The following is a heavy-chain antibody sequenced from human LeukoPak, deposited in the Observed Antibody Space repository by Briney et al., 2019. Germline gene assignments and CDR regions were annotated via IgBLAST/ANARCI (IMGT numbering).Heavy chain of an antibody. V-gene: IGHV4-31*03. Sequence: SETLSLTCTVSGGSISSGGYYWSWIRQHPGKGLEWIGYIYYSGSTYYNPSLKSRATISVDTSKNQFSLKLSSVTAADTAVYYCARDRQGWFDPWGQGTLVTVSS. CDR2: IYYSGST. CDR3: ARDRQGWFDP. CDR1: GGSISSGGYY. J-gene: IGHJ5*02.